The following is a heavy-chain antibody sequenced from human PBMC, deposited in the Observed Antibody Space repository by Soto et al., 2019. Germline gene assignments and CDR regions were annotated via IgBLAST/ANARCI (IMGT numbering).Heavy chain of an antibody. CDR3: ARASRIAAAGTLDY. CDR2: IYYSGST. Sequence: QVQLQESGPGLVKPSETLSLTCTVSGGSVSSGSYYWSWIRQPPGKGLEWIGYIYYSGSTNYNPHLKSRVTISVDTSKNQFALKLSSVTAADTAVYYCARASRIAAAGTLDYWGQGTLVTVSS. D-gene: IGHD6-13*01. CDR1: GGSVSSGSYY. J-gene: IGHJ4*02. V-gene: IGHV4-61*01.